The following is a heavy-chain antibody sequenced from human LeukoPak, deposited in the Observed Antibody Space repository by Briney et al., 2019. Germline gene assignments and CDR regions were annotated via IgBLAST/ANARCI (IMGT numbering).Heavy chain of an antibody. CDR3: ARDPPGWFGEFPLDY. CDR2: IYSGGST. V-gene: IGHV3-53*01. D-gene: IGHD3-10*01. CDR1: GFTVSSNY. J-gene: IGHJ4*02. Sequence: GGSLRLSCAASGFTVSSNYMSWVRQAPGKGLEWVSVIYSGGSTYYADSVKGRFTISRDNSKNTLYLQMNSLRAEDTAVYYCARDPPGWFGEFPLDYWGQGTLVTVSS.